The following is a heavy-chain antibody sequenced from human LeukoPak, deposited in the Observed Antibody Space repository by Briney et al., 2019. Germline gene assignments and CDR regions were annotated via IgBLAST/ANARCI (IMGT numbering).Heavy chain of an antibody. D-gene: IGHD3-10*01. J-gene: IGHJ4*02. CDR1: GGSIRTYY. CDR2: ISYSGST. V-gene: IGHV4-59*12. Sequence: SETLSLTCTVSGGSIRTYYWSWIRQPPGKGLEWIGYISYSGSTNYNPSLKSRVTISVDKSKNQFSLKLSSVTAADTAVYYCARTYYYGSGSLYFDYWGQGTLVTVSS. CDR3: ARTYYYGSGSLYFDY.